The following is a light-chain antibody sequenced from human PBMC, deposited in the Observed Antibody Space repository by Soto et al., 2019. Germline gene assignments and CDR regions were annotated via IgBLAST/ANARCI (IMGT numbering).Light chain of an antibody. V-gene: IGKV1-5*01. CDR3: QQYNNWPPLT. CDR2: DVS. J-gene: IGKJ4*01. Sequence: DIQMTQSPSTLSASVGDRVTITCRASQSISNWLAWYQQKPGKAPKLLIYDVSRLESGVPSRFSGSGSGTEFTLTISSLQPDDFAVYYCQQYNNWPPLTFGGGTKVEIK. CDR1: QSISNW.